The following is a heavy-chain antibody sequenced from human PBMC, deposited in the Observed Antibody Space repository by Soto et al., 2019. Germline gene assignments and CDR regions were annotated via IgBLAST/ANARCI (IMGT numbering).Heavy chain of an antibody. CDR1: GGSISASSYY. CDR2: INYSGST. CDR3: ARHCVIREVIIEENYFDS. D-gene: IGHD3-10*01. V-gene: IGHV4-39*01. Sequence: SETLSLTCTVSGGSISASSYYWGWIRQPPGKGLEWIASINYSGSTHYNPSLKSRVTISVDTSKNQFSLKLSSVTAADMAVYYCARHCVIREVIIEENYFDSWGQGTLVTVSS. J-gene: IGHJ4*02.